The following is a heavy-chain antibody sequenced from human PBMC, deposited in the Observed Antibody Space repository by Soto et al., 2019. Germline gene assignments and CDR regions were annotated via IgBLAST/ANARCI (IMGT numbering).Heavy chain of an antibody. CDR2: IIPIVRTT. D-gene: IGHD6-13*01. CDR1: GGTFNSHA. V-gene: IGHV1-69*12. J-gene: IGHJ6*02. Sequence: QVQLVQSGAEVKKPGSSVKVSCEASGGTFNSHAISWVRQAPGQGLEWMGGIIPIVRTTNYAQKLQGRLTIPADQSTRTAYRELSGLRSDDTAVYYWARPYSSSPESSYCYAVDVWGQGPTVTVSS. CDR3: ARPYSSSPESSYCYAVDV.